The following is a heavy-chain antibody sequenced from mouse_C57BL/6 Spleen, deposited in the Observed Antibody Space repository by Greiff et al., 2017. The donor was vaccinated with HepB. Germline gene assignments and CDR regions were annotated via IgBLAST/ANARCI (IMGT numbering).Heavy chain of an antibody. CDR1: GYTFTSYW. V-gene: IGHV1-52*01. J-gene: IGHJ1*03. D-gene: IGHD4-1*01. Sequence: QVHVKQSGAELVRPGSSVKLSCKASGYTFTSYWMHWVKQRPIQGLEWIGNIDPSDSETHYNQKFKDKATLTVDKSSSTAYMQLSSLTSEDSAVYYGAPLTGTNFDVWGTGTTVTVSS. CDR3: APLTGTNFDV. CDR2: IDPSDSET.